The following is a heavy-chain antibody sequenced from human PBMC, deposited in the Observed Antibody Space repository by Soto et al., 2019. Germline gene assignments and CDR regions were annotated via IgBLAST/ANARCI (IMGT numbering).Heavy chain of an antibody. CDR2: VYWDDDK. J-gene: IGHJ5*02. Sequence: QITLKESGPTLVKPTQTLTLTCTISGFSLNTRGVGVGWIRQPPGKALEWLALVYWDDDKRYSPSLKNRLTITKDTSKKKVVLTMADMGPVDTATYYCAHRAVTNWFDPWGQGTLVTVSS. D-gene: IGHD4-17*01. CDR3: AHRAVTNWFDP. V-gene: IGHV2-5*02. CDR1: GFSLNTRGVG.